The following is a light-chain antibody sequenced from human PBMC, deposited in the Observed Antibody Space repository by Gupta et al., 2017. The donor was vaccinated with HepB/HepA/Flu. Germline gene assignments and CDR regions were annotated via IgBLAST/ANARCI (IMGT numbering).Light chain of an antibody. CDR1: ALPTQY. CDR2: KDS. CDR3: QSADSSGTYRVV. V-gene: IGLV3-25*03. J-gene: IGLJ2*01. Sequence: SYELTQPPSVSVSPGPTARITCSGDALPTQYAYWYQQKPGQAPVLLIYKDSERRSGTPERVSGSSSGTTVTLTISGVQAEDEADYYCQSADSSGTYRVVFGGGTKLTVL.